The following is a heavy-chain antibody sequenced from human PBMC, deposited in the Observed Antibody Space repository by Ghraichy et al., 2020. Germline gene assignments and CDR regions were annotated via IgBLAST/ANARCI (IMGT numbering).Heavy chain of an antibody. V-gene: IGHV4-39*07. D-gene: IGHD6-13*01. J-gene: IGHJ3*02. Sequence: ESLNISCTVSGGSISSSSYYWGWIRQPPGKGLEWIGSIYYTGSTYYNPSLKSRVTISVDTSKNQFSLKLSSVTAADTAVYYCAGVIAAGTFDIWGQETMVTVSS. CDR1: GGSISSSSYY. CDR3: AGVIAAGTFDI. CDR2: IYYTGST.